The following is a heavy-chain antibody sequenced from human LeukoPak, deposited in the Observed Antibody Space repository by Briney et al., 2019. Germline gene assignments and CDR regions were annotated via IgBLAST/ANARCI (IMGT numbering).Heavy chain of an antibody. D-gene: IGHD3-22*01. J-gene: IGHJ3*02. V-gene: IGHV4-59*01. CDR2: IYYSGST. CDR1: GFTFSSYA. Sequence: GSLRLSCAASGFTFSSYAMSWVRQAPGKGLEWIGYIYYSGSTNYNPSLKSRVTISVDTSKNQFSLKLSSVTAADTAVYYCAREGRYYYDSSGYDAFDIWGQGTMVTVSS. CDR3: AREGRYYYDSSGYDAFDI.